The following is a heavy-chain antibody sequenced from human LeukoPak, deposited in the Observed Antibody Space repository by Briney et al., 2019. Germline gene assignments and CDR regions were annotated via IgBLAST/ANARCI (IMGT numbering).Heavy chain of an antibody. D-gene: IGHD3-3*01. CDR2: IYYSGST. V-gene: IGHV4-61*10. CDR1: GGSISSGSYY. J-gene: IGHJ5*02. CDR3: ARSRITIFGVVTGFDP. Sequence: PSQTLSLTCTVSGGSISSGSYYWSWIRQPAGKGLEWIGYIYYSGSTNYNPSLKSRVTISVDTSKNQFSLKLSSVTAADTAVYYCARSRITIFGVVTGFDPWGQGTLVTVSS.